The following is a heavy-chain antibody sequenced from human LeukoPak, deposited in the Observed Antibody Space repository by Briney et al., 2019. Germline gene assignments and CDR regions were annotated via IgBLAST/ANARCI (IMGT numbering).Heavy chain of an antibody. CDR2: ISSSSSYI. J-gene: IGHJ5*02. D-gene: IGHD3-10*01. CDR3: ARDREFDP. CDR1: GFTFSSYS. Sequence: PGGSLRLSCAASGFTFSSYSMNWIRHAPGEGLGWVSSISSSSSYIYYADSVKGRFTISRDNAKNSLYLQMNSLRAEDTAVYYCARDREFDPWGQGTLVTVSS. V-gene: IGHV3-21*01.